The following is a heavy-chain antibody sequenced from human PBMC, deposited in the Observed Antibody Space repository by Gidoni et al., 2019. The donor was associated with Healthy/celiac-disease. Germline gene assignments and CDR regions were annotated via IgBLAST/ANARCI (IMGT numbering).Heavy chain of an antibody. V-gene: IGHV4-59*01. CDR1: GGSISSYY. J-gene: IGHJ6*02. D-gene: IGHD6-19*01. CDR3: ARSSGWSVYYYYYGMDV. Sequence: QVQLQESGPGLVKPSETLSLTCTVSGGSISSYYWSWIRQPPGKGLEWIGYIYYSGSTNYNPSLKSRVTISVDTSKNQFSLKLSSVTAADTAVYYCARSSGWSVYYYYYGMDVWGQGTTVTVSS. CDR2: IYYSGST.